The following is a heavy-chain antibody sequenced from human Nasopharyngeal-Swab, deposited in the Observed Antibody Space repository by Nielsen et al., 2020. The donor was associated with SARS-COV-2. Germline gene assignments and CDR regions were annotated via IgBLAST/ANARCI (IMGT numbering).Heavy chain of an antibody. V-gene: IGHV3-23*01. CDR2: ISGSGGST. D-gene: IGHD3-3*01. Sequence: WIRQRPGKGLEWVSAISGSGGSTYYADSVKGRFTISRDNSKNTLYLQMNSLRAEDTAVYYCARGPTIFGVVIPYWGQGTLVTVSS. J-gene: IGHJ4*02. CDR3: ARGPTIFGVVIPY.